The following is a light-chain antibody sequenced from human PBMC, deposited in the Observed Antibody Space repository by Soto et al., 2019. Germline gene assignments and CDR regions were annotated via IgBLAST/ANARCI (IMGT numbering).Light chain of an antibody. V-gene: IGLV2-14*03. J-gene: IGLJ1*01. Sequence: QSALTQPASVSRSPGQSITISCAGTSSDIGGSNYVSWYQQHPGKAPKLMIYGVSNRPSGVSNRFSRSKSGNTASLTISGLQAEDEADYFCYSSRSSSSTFYVFGTGTKLTVL. CDR3: YSSRSSSSTFYV. CDR1: SSDIGGSNY. CDR2: GVS.